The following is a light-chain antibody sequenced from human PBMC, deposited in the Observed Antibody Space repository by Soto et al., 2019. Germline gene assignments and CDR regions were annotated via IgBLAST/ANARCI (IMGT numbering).Light chain of an antibody. CDR1: QSVSSSY. Sequence: TQSPGTLSLSPGERATLSFRASQSVSSSYLAWYQQKPGQAPRLLIYGASSRATGIPDRFSGSGSGTDFTLTISRLEPEDFAVYYCQQDGSSPVTFGQGTKVDIK. CDR3: QQDGSSPVT. V-gene: IGKV3-20*01. J-gene: IGKJ1*01. CDR2: GAS.